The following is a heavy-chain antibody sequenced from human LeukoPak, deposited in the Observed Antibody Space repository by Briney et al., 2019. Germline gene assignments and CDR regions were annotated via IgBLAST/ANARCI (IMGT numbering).Heavy chain of an antibody. V-gene: IGHV1-18*01. J-gene: IGHJ4*02. CDR1: GGTFSSYA. CDR2: ISAYNGNT. D-gene: IGHD3-10*01. CDR3: ARDSSGSGSYDY. Sequence: ASVKVSCKASGGTFSSYAISWVRQAPGQGLEWMGWISAYNGNTNYAQKLQGRVTMTTDTSTSTAYMELRSLRSDDTAVYYCARDSSGSGSYDYWGQGTLVTVSS.